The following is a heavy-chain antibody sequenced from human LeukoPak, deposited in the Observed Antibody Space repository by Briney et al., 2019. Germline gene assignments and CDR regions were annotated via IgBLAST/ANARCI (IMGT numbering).Heavy chain of an antibody. CDR3: AKVWFGELGDY. J-gene: IGHJ4*02. CDR2: ISGSGDTT. CDR1: GLILSNSA. Sequence: GGSLRLSCAASGLILSNSAMSWVRQAPGKGLEWVSAISGSGDTTYYADSVKGRFTISRDNSKNTLSLQMNSLRAEDTAVYYCAKVWFGELGDYWSQGTLVTVSS. V-gene: IGHV3-23*01. D-gene: IGHD3-10*01.